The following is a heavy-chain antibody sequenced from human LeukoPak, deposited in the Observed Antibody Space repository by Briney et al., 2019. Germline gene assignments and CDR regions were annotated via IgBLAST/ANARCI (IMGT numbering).Heavy chain of an antibody. V-gene: IGHV3-21*01. Sequence: PGGSLRLSCAASGFTFSSYGMHWVRQAPGKGLEWVSSISSSSSYIYYADSVKGRFTISRDNAKNSLYLQMNSLRAEDTAVYYCARDRDDYGGNSYFDYWGQGTLVTVSS. J-gene: IGHJ4*02. CDR1: GFTFSSYG. D-gene: IGHD4-23*01. CDR2: ISSSSSYI. CDR3: ARDRDDYGGNSYFDY.